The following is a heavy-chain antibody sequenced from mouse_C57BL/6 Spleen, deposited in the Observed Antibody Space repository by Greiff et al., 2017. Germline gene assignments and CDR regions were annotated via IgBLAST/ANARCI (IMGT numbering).Heavy chain of an antibody. CDR1: GFSLTSYG. V-gene: IGHV2-5*01. J-gene: IGHJ4*01. Sequence: QVQLQESGPGLVQPSQSLSITCTVSGFSLTSYGVHWVRQSPGKGLEWLGVIWSGGSTDYNAAFMSRLSITNDNSKSHVFLKRNSLQDDDTAIYYGAKKDDYDEGNAMDYWGQGTSVTVSS. CDR3: AKKDDYDEGNAMDY. CDR2: IWSGGST. D-gene: IGHD2-4*01.